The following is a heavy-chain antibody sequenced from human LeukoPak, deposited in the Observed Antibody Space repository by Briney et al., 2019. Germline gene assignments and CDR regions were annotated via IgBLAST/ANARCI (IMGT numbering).Heavy chain of an antibody. J-gene: IGHJ5*02. Sequence: TLSLTCTVSGGSISSYYWSWIRQPPGKALEWLARIDWDDDKYYSTSLKTGLTISKDTSKNQVVLTMTNMDPVDTATYYCARTWYSSSIHLKGAQPNWFDPWGQGTLVTVSS. V-gene: IGHV2-70*11. CDR1: GGSISSYYW. CDR3: ARTWYSSSIHLKGAQPNWFDP. D-gene: IGHD6-13*01. CDR2: IDWDDDK.